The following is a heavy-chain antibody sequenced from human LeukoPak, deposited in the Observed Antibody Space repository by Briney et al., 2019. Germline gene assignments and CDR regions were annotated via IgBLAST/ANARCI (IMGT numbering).Heavy chain of an antibody. Sequence: PGGSLRLSCAASGFTFSSYGMSWVRQAPGKGLEWVSAISGSGGSTYYTDSVKGRFTISRDNSKNTLYLQMNSLRAEDTAVYYCAKVRSISHSSGYYPYDYWGQGTLVTVSS. J-gene: IGHJ4*02. D-gene: IGHD3-22*01. CDR2: ISGSGGST. V-gene: IGHV3-23*01. CDR3: AKVRSISHSSGYYPYDY. CDR1: GFTFSSYG.